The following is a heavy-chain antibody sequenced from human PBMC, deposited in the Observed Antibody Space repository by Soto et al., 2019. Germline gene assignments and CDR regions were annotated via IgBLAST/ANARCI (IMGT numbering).Heavy chain of an antibody. CDR2: INPSGGST. CDR3: ARAMYSSSPHEYFQH. CDR1: GYTFTSYY. Sequence: QVQLVQSGAEVKKPGASVKVSCKASGYTFTSYYMHWVRQAPGQGLEWMGIINPSGGSTGYAQKFQGRVTMTRDTSTSTVYMELSSLRSEDTAVYYCARAMYSSSPHEYFQHWGQGTLVTVSS. J-gene: IGHJ1*01. D-gene: IGHD6-6*01. V-gene: IGHV1-46*01.